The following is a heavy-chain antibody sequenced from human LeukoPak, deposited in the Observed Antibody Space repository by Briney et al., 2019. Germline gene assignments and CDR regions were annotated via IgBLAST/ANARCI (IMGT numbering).Heavy chain of an antibody. CDR1: GGSISSGGYY. CDR3: ARETMMYVGTYYFDY. CDR2: IYYSGST. D-gene: IGHD3-22*01. J-gene: IGHJ4*02. V-gene: IGHV4-31*03. Sequence: SQTLSLTCTVSGGSISSGGYYWSWIRQHPGKGLEWIGYIYYSGSTYYNPSLKSRVTMSVDTSKNQFSLKLSSVTAADTAVYYCARETMMYVGTYYFDYWGQGTLVTVSS.